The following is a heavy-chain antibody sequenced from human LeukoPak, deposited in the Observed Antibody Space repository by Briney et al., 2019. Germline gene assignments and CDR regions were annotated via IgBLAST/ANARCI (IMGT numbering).Heavy chain of an antibody. J-gene: IGHJ6*02. CDR2: INAGNGNT. D-gene: IGHD2-15*01. V-gene: IGHV1-3*01. Sequence: GASVKVSCKASGYTFTSYAMRWVRQAPGQRLEWMGWINAGNGNTKYSQKFQGRVTITRDTSASTAYMELSSLRSEDTAVYYCARDLVVVAATPGMDVWGQGTTVTVSS. CDR3: ARDLVVVAATPGMDV. CDR1: GYTFTSYA.